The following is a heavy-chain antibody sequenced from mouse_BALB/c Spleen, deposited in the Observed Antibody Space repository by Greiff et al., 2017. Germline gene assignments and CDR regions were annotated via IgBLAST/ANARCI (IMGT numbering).Heavy chain of an antibody. J-gene: IGHJ2*01. CDR1: GYTFSSYW. CDR2: ILPGSGST. V-gene: IGHV1-9*01. CDR3: ARSGVRRGFDS. Sequence: VQLQESGAELMKPGASVKISCKATGYTFSSYWIEWVKQRPGHGLEWIGEILPGSGSTNYNEKFKGKATFTADTSSNTAYMQLSSLTSEDSAVYYCARSGVRRGFDSWGQGTTLTVSS. D-gene: IGHD2-14*01.